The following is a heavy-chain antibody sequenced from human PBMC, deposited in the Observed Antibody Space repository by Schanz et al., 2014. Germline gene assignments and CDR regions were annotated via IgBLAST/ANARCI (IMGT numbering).Heavy chain of an antibody. J-gene: IGHJ3*02. Sequence: QVQLQQWGAGLLKPSETLSLTCAVYGGSFSSNYWSWIRQPPGKGLEWIGEINQSGTTNYNPSLRSRVTMSVDTSKTQIALKLRSVSAADTALYYCARGTREWLLLRSWQFAFDTWGQGTMVTVSS. D-gene: IGHD3-22*01. CDR1: GGSFSSNY. CDR2: INQSGTT. CDR3: ARGTREWLLLRSWQFAFDT. V-gene: IGHV4-34*02.